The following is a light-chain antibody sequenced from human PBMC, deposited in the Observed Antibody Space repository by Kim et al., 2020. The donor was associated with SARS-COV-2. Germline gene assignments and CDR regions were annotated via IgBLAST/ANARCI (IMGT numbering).Light chain of an antibody. V-gene: IGLV1-36*01. J-gene: IGLJ2*01. CDR3: AAWDDSLNGVV. CDR2: YDD. CDR1: SSNIGNNA. Sequence: RITITCSGSSSNIGNNAVNWYQQLPGKAPKLLIYYDDLLPSGVSDRFSGSKSGTSASLAISGLQSEDEADYYCAAWDDSLNGVVFGGGTQLTVL.